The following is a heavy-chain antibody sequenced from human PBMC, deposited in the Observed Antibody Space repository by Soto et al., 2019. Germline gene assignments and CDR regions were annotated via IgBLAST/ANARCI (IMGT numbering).Heavy chain of an antibody. CDR3: AKTDNVRDPRRDIVVVVAVDDAFDI. V-gene: IGHV3-30*18. CDR2: ISYDGSNK. D-gene: IGHD2-15*01. CDR1: GFTFSSYG. J-gene: IGHJ3*02. Sequence: GGSLRLSCAASGFTFSSYGMHWVRQAPGKGLEWVAVISYDGSNKYYADSVKGRFTISRDNSKNTLYLQMNSLRAEDTAVYYCAKTDNVRDPRRDIVVVVAVDDAFDIWGQGTMVTVSS.